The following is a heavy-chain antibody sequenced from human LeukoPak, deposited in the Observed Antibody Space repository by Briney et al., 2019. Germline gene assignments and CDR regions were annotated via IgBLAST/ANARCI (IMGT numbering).Heavy chain of an antibody. CDR3: ARGGYYDSSDYSIDY. V-gene: IGHV4-59*01. CDR1: GGSINSYY. D-gene: IGHD3-22*01. CDR2: IYYSGST. Sequence: SETLSLTCTVSGGSINSYYWSWIRQPPGKGLEWIGYIYYSGSTNYNPSLKSRVTISVDTSKNQFSLKLSSVTAADTAVYYCARGGYYDSSDYSIDYWGQGTLVTVSS. J-gene: IGHJ4*02.